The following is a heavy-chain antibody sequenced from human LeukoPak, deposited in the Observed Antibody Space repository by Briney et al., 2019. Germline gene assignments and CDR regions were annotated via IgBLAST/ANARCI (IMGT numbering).Heavy chain of an antibody. D-gene: IGHD3-9*01. Sequence: SETLSLTCAVYGGSFSGYYWSWIRQPPGKGLEWIGEINHSGSTNYNPPLKSRVTISVDTSKNQFSLKLSSVTAADTAVYYCARRLVTFDHWGQGTLVTVSS. J-gene: IGHJ4*02. V-gene: IGHV4-34*01. CDR3: ARRLVTFDH. CDR1: GGSFSGYY. CDR2: INHSGST.